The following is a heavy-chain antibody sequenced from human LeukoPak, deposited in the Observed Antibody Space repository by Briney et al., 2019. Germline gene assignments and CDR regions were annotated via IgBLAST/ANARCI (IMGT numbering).Heavy chain of an antibody. V-gene: IGHV3-11*04. Sequence: GGSLRLSCASSGFMCSDYSVGGLRQAPGKGLEWISHICGTGYSIYYADSVKGRFTISRDNAKTSVFLQMDSLRAEDTGVYFCARDRLANEGLQLYDFWGQGTLVTVSS. CDR2: ICGTGYSI. CDR3: ARDRLANEGLQLYDF. CDR1: GFMCSDYS. D-gene: IGHD5-24*01. J-gene: IGHJ4*02.